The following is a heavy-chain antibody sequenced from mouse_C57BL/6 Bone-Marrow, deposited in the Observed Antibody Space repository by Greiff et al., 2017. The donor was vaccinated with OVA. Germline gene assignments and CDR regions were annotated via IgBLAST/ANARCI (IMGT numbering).Heavy chain of an antibody. CDR3: ARQYGKNAMDY. J-gene: IGHJ4*01. D-gene: IGHD2-10*02. CDR2: IYPRCRNT. CDR1: GYTFTSYG. Sequence: VQLQQSGAELARPGASVTLSCTASGYTFTSYGISWVKQRTGQGLEWIGEIYPRCRNTYYNEQFKGKATLTADKSSSTAYMELRSLTSDDAAVYFCARQYGKNAMDYWGQGTSVTVSS. V-gene: IGHV1-81*01.